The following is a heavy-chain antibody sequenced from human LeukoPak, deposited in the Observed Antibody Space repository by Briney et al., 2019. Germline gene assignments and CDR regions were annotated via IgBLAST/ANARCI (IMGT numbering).Heavy chain of an antibody. CDR2: IYTSGST. V-gene: IGHV4-61*02. CDR3: ARELVRYYGTSHFDY. J-gene: IGHJ4*02. Sequence: PSQTLSLTCTVSGGSISSGSYYWSWIRQPAGKGLEWIGRIYTSGSTNYNPSLKSRVTISADTSKNQFSLKLSSVTAADTAVYYCARELVRYYGTSHFDYWGQGTLVTVSS. D-gene: IGHD3-9*01. CDR1: GGSISSGSYY.